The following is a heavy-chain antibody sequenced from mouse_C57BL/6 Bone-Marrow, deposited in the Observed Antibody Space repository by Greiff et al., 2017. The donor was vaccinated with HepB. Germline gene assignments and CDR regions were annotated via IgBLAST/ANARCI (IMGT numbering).Heavy chain of an antibody. CDR3: ARTDYDGGDYAMDY. J-gene: IGHJ4*01. CDR1: GYTFTDYN. D-gene: IGHD2-4*01. Sequence: EVQLQQSGPELVKPGASVKIPCKASGYTFTDYNMDWVKQSHGKSLEWIGDINPNNGGTIYNQKFKGKATLTVDKSSSTAYMELRSLTSEDTAVYYCARTDYDGGDYAMDYWGQGTSVTVSS. CDR2: INPNNGGT. V-gene: IGHV1-18*01.